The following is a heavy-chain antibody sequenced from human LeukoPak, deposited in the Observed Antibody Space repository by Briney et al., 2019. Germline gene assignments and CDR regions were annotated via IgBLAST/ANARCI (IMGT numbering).Heavy chain of an antibody. CDR2: IYYSGST. CDR3: ARHPGDIVVVPAVLYYFDY. V-gene: IGHV4-39*01. Sequence: SETLSLTCTVSGGSISSSSYYWGWIRQPPGKGPEWIGSIYYSGSTYYNPSLKSRVTISVDTSKNQFSLKLSSVTAADTAVYYCARHPGDIVVVPAVLYYFDYWGQGTLVTVSS. J-gene: IGHJ4*02. CDR1: GGSISSSSYY. D-gene: IGHD2-2*01.